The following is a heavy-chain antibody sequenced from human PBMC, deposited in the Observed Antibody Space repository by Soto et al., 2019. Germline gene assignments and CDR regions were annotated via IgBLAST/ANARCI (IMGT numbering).Heavy chain of an antibody. CDR3: ARDRLYDYNNYYLNFGMGV. V-gene: IGHV3-30-3*01. CDR2: ISYDGSDK. CDR1: AFTFSSYA. D-gene: IGHD3-16*01. Sequence: GGSLRLSCAASAFTFSSYAMHWVRQAPGKGLDWVAVISYDGSDKYYADSVKGRFTVSRDNSKNTLYLQMNSLRADDTAVYYCARDRLYDYNNYYLNFGMGVVGQGTT. J-gene: IGHJ6*02.